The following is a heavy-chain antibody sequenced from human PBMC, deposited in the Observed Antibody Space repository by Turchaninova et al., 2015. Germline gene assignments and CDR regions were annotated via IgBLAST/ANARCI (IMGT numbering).Heavy chain of an antibody. CDR1: GLKFNNYW. CDR2: TSPDGRQK. J-gene: IGHJ6*02. V-gene: IGHV3-7*03. CDR3: ARVLAGSYKDVLDV. Sequence: EAQLVESGGGLVLPGGSLRLYGAASGLKFNNYWMDGVRQAPGKGPELVANTSPDGRQKNYVDTLRGRFTISRDNAKNSIYLDMKSLRAEDSAVYYCARVLAGSYKDVLDVWGQGTTVTVSS. D-gene: IGHD3-10*01.